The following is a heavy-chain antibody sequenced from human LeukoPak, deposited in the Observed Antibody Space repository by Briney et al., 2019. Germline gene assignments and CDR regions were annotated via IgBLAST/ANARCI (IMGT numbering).Heavy chain of an antibody. CDR1: GYTFTGYY. CDR3: AREESADPRRVL. Sequence: ASVKVSCKASGYTFTGYYMHWVRQAPGQGLEWTGWINPNSGGTNYAQKFRGRVTMTRDTSISTAYMELSRLRSDDTAVYYCAREESADPRRVLWGQGTPVTVSS. V-gene: IGHV1-2*02. J-gene: IGHJ4*02. CDR2: INPNSGGT.